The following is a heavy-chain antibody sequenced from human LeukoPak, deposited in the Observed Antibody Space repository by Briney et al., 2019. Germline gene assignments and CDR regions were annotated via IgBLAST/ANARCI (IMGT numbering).Heavy chain of an antibody. CDR3: ARGGSGFLEWLLIDY. CDR2: IHTSGST. Sequence: SETLSLTCTVSGGSISGYYWSWIRQPAGKGLEWIGRIHTSGSTNYNPSLKSRVTISVDTSKNQFSLKLSSVTAADTAVYYCARGGSGFLEWLLIDYWGQGTLVTVSS. CDR1: GGSISGYY. V-gene: IGHV4-4*07. J-gene: IGHJ4*02. D-gene: IGHD3-3*01.